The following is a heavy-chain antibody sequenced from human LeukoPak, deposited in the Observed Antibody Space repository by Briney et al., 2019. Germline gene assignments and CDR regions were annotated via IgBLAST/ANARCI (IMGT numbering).Heavy chain of an antibody. Sequence: VASVKVSCKASGYTFTSYGISWVRQAPGQGLEWMGWISAYNGNTNYAQKLQGRVTITADESTSTAYMELSSLRSEDTAVYYCARETRYSSSWYGSPRLPGWYFDLWGRGTLVTVSS. D-gene: IGHD6-13*01. V-gene: IGHV1-18*01. J-gene: IGHJ2*01. CDR1: GYTFTSYG. CDR3: ARETRYSSSWYGSPRLPGWYFDL. CDR2: ISAYNGNT.